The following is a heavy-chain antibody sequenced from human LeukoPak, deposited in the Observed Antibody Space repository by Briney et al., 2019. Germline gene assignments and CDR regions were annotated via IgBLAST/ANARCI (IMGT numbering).Heavy chain of an antibody. D-gene: IGHD1-14*01. CDR2: IVPSDSYT. J-gene: IGHJ3*02. V-gene: IGHV5-10-1*01. CDR1: GYSSTSYW. CDR3: ARRTGDAFDI. Sequence: GESLKISCKGSGYSSTSYWIGWVRQMPGKGLEWMGGIVPSDSYTNYSPSFQGDVTISADKSISTANLQWSSLKASDTAMYYCARRTGDAFDIWGQGTMVTVSS.